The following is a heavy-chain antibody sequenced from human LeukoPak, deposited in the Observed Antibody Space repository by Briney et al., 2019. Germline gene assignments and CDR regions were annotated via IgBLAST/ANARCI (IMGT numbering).Heavy chain of an antibody. CDR2: IYYSGRT. CDR3: PGNRVIWFGEFNYYYGMDV. V-gene: IGHV4-31*03. Sequence: PQTLSLTCTVSGGSTSRGGYYCSWIRQHPGRGLEWIGYIYYSGRTYNNPSLKSRVTLSVDTSKNQFYLKLSSVTAPDAAVYYGPGNRVIWFGEFNYYYGMDVWGKGTTVSVPS. J-gene: IGHJ6*04. D-gene: IGHD3-10*01. CDR1: GGSTSRGGYY.